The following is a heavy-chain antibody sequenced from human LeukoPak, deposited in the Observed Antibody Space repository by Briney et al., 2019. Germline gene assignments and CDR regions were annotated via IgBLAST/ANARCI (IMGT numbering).Heavy chain of an antibody. Sequence: GGSLRLSCAVSGFTFSSYGMHWVRQAPGKGLEWVAVIWYDGSNKYYADSVKGRFTISRDNSKNTLYLQMNSLRAEDTAVYYCARVPYSSGPFDYWGQGTLVTVSS. CDR1: GFTFSSYG. J-gene: IGHJ4*02. V-gene: IGHV3-33*01. CDR3: ARVPYSSGPFDY. CDR2: IWYDGSNK. D-gene: IGHD6-19*01.